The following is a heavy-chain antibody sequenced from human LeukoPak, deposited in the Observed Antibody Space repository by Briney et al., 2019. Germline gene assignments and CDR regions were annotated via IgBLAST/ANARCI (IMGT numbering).Heavy chain of an antibody. Sequence: GGSLRLSCAASGFTFSSYAVSWVRQAPGKGLEWVSSISGSGGSTYYADSVKGRFTISRDNSKNTLYLQMSSLRAEDTAVYYCAKVAVRTTVTFAALRYWGQGTLVTVSS. CDR1: GFTFSSYA. V-gene: IGHV3-23*01. J-gene: IGHJ4*02. CDR2: ISGSGGST. CDR3: AKVAVRTTVTFAALRY. D-gene: IGHD4-11*01.